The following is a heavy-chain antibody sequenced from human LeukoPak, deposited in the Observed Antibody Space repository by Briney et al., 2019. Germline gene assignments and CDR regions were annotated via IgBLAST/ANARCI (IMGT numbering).Heavy chain of an antibody. J-gene: IGHJ2*01. CDR1: GGSVSSGRFY. CDR2: IYYSGST. Sequence: SETLSLTCSVSGGSVSSGRFYWTWIRQPPGKGLEWIGYIYYSGSTNYNPSLNSRVSISVDTSKNQFSLKVTSVTAADTAVYYCARLTAYFDLWGRGTLVTVSS. CDR3: ARLTAYFDL. V-gene: IGHV4-61*01.